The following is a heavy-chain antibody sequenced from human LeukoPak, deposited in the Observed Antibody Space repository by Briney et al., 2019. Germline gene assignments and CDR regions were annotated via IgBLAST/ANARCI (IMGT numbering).Heavy chain of an antibody. CDR1: GFTFSSYS. J-gene: IGHJ3*02. D-gene: IGHD3-16*02. CDR2: ISSSSSTI. Sequence: PGGSLRLSCAASGFTFSSYSMNWVRQAPGKGLEWVSYISSSSSTIYYADSVKGRFTISRDNAKNSLYLQMNSLRAEDTAVYYCAREVPSYYDYVWGSYRFNDAFDIWGQGTMVTVSS. V-gene: IGHV3-48*04. CDR3: AREVPSYYDYVWGSYRFNDAFDI.